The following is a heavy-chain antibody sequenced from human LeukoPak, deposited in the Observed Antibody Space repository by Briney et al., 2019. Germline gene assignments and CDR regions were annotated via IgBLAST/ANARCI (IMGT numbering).Heavy chain of an antibody. V-gene: IGHV3-21*01. D-gene: IGHD2-15*01. J-gene: IGHJ4*02. CDR1: GFTFSSYS. CDR3: ARDCRVWPYYFDY. CDR2: ISSSSSYI. Sequence: GGSVRLSCAASGFTFSSYSINWVRQAPGKGLEWVSSISSSSSYIYYADSVKGRFTISRDNAKNSLYLQMNSLRAEDTAVYYCARDCRVWPYYFDYWGQGTLVTVSS.